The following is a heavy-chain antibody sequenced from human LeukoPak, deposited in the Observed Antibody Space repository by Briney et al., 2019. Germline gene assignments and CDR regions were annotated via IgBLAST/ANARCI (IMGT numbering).Heavy chain of an antibody. CDR2: IIPIFGTA. CDR1: GGTFSSYA. Sequence: SVKVSCKASGGTFSSYAISWVRQAPGQGLEWMGGIIPIFGTANYAQKFQGRVTITADESTSTAYMELSSLRSEDTAVYYCARPQMTSERYYYYYGMDVWGQGTTVTVSS. CDR3: ARPQMTSERYYYYYGMDV. D-gene: IGHD1-1*01. V-gene: IGHV1-69*01. J-gene: IGHJ6*02.